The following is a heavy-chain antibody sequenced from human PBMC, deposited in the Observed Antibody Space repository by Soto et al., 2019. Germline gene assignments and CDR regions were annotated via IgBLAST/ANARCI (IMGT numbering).Heavy chain of an antibody. J-gene: IGHJ4*02. CDR1: GGTFRTNT. V-gene: IGHV1-69*01. D-gene: IGHD3-10*01. CDR3: ASSRSVIYSYLCDY. Sequence: QVQLVQSGPEVKKPGSSVRVSCKASGGTFRTNTISWVRQAPGHGLEWMGGIIPVIGAPNYAQKFQGRVTITADESTTTAYMGRSSLTSVDTAVVYCASSRSVIYSYLCDYWGQGTLVTVS. CDR2: IIPVIGAP.